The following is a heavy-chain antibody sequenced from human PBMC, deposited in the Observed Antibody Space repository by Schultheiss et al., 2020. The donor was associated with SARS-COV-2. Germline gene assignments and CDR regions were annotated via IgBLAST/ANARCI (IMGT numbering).Heavy chain of an antibody. V-gene: IGHV3-23*01. D-gene: IGHD2-2*01. CDR2: ISDTGGSK. J-gene: IGHJ6*02. CDR1: GFSLSTHA. CDR3: ARDLSVVVPAAMAYYYYYYGMDV. Sequence: GGSLRLSCATSGFSLSTHAMSWVRQAPGKGLEWVSSISDTGGSKYYADSVRGRFTISRDNSKNTLFLQMNSLRAEDTAVYYCARDLSVVVPAAMAYYYYYYGMDVWGQGTTVTVSS.